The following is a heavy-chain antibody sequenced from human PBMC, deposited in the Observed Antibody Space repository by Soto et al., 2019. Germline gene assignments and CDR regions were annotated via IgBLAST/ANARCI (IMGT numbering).Heavy chain of an antibody. CDR2: IKSKTDGGTT. V-gene: IGHV3-15*01. CDR1: GFTFSNAW. J-gene: IGHJ4*02. CDR3: TTGRAAAGAKAFDY. Sequence: GGSLRLSCAASGFTFSNAWMSWVRQAPGKGLEWVGRIKSKTDGGTTDYAAPVKGRFTISSDDSKNTLYLQMNSLKTEDTAVYYCTTGRAAAGAKAFDYWGQGTLVTVSS. D-gene: IGHD6-13*01.